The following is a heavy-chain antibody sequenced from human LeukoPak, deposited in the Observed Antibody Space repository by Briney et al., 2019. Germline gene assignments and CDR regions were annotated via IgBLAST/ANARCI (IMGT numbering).Heavy chain of an antibody. D-gene: IGHD2-21*02. V-gene: IGHV1-69*06. CDR2: IIPIFGTA. CDR3: ARVPPGHCGGDCSPNWFDP. Sequence: GSSVKISCKASGGTFSSYAISWVRQAPGQGLEWMGGIIPIFGTANYAQKFQGRVTITADKSTSTAYMELSSLRSEDTAVYYCARVPPGHCGGDCSPNWFDPWGQGTLVTVSS. CDR1: GGTFSSYA. J-gene: IGHJ5*02.